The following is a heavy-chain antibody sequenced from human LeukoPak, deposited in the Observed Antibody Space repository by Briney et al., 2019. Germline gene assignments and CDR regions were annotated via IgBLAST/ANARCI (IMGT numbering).Heavy chain of an antibody. V-gene: IGHV3-30*18. CDR2: ISYDGSNK. J-gene: IGHJ6*03. D-gene: IGHD6-13*01. CDR1: GFTFSSYG. CDR3: AKEEYSSSWYRHYYYYYYMDV. Sequence: GSLRLSCAASGFTFSSYGMHWVRQAPGKGLEWVAVISYDGSNKYYADSVKGRFTISRDNSKNTLYLQMNSLRAEDTAVYYCAKEEYSSSWYRHYYYYYYMDVWGKGTTVTVSS.